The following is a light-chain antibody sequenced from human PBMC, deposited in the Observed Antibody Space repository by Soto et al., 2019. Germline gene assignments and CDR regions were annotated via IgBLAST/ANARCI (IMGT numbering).Light chain of an antibody. CDR2: DVT. CDR3: SSYTSGTTFV. CDR1: STDVGGYSY. Sequence: QSALTQPASVSGSPGQSMTISCTGTSTDVGGYSYVSWYQQHPGKVPKLMIYDVTNRPSGVSNRFSGSKSGNTASLTITGLQAEDEADYFCSSYTSGTTFVFGTGTKVTVL. V-gene: IGLV2-14*03. J-gene: IGLJ1*01.